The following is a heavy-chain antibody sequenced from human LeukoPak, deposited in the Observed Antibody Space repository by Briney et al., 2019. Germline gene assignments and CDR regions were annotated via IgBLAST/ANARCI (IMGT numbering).Heavy chain of an antibody. D-gene: IGHD1-1*01. Sequence: PSETLSLTCTVSGGSISSYYWSWIRQPPGKGLEWIGYIYYSGSTNYNPSLKSRVTISVDTSKNQFSLKLTSVTAADTAMYYCASGETGSTLGGYWGQGTLVTVSS. CDR1: GGSISSYY. J-gene: IGHJ4*02. V-gene: IGHV4-59*01. CDR2: IYYSGST. CDR3: ASGETGSTLGGY.